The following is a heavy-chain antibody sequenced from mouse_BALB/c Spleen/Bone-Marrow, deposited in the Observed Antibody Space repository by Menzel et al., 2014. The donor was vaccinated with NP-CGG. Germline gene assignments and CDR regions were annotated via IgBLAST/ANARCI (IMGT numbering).Heavy chain of an antibody. D-gene: IGHD2-1*01. CDR1: GFTXSSYT. J-gene: IGHJ4*01. CDR2: ISSGGSYT. Sequence: EVQLVESGGGLVKPPGGSLKLSCAASGFTXSSYTMSWVRQTPEKRLEWAATISSGGSYTYYPDSVKGRFTISRDNAKNTLYLQMSSLKSEDTAMYYCTRDGKGNHDYAMDYWGQGTSVTVSS. CDR3: TRDGKGNHDYAMDY. V-gene: IGHV5-6-4*01.